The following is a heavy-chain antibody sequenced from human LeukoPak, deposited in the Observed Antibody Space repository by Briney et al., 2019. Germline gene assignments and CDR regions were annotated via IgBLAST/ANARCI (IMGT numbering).Heavy chain of an antibody. CDR2: IYHGDSDT. D-gene: IGHD2-15*01. J-gene: IGHJ6*04. V-gene: IGHV5-51*01. CDR3: ARYCSGGSCYPYYGMDV. Sequence: GAAQQIYYKGSGCRFTSYWIGWVRQMPGKGMGWMGIIYHGDSDTRYSPSFQGQVTISADKSISTAYLQWSSLKASDTAMYYCARYCSGGSCYPYYGMDVWGKGTTVTVSS. CDR1: GCRFTSYW.